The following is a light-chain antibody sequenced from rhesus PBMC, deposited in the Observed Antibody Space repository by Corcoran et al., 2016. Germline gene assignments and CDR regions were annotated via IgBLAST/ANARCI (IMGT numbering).Light chain of an antibody. V-gene: IGKV1-28*02. CDR2: AAS. CDR3: LQYNSYPFP. J-gene: IGKJ3*01. Sequence: DIQMTQSPSSLSASVGDTVTITCRASQAISSYLNWFQQKPGKAPDLLIYAASSLESGVPSRFSGSGTGTDFTLTISSLQPEDFAVYYCLQYNSYPFPFGPGTKLDIK. CDR1: QAISSY.